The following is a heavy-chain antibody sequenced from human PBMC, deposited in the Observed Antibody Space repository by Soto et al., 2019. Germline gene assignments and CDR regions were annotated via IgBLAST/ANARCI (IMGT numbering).Heavy chain of an antibody. J-gene: IGHJ6*02. CDR3: AKDYSSTWYPGHGMGV. D-gene: IGHD6-13*01. Sequence: GGSLRLSCAAFGFTFRSYAMSWVRQAPGKGLEWVPALTDSGGSTYYADSVQGRFTISRDNSKNTLYLQMNSLGAEDTAVYYCAKDYSSTWYPGHGMGVWGQGTTVTVSS. CDR1: GFTFRSYA. CDR2: LTDSGGST. V-gene: IGHV3-23*01.